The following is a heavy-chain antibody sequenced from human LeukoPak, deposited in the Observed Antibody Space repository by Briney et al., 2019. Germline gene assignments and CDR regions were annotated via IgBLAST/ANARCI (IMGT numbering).Heavy chain of an antibody. J-gene: IGHJ4*02. CDR2: IIPILGIA. V-gene: IGHV1-69*04. CDR1: GGTFSSYA. D-gene: IGHD2-2*01. Sequence: ASVKVSCRASGGTFSSYAISWVRQAPGQGLEWMGRIIPILGIANYAQKFQGRVTITADKSTSTAYMELSSLRSEDTAVYYCARDRKTYQPLPTTNDYWGQGTLVTVSS. CDR3: ARDRKTYQPLPTTNDY.